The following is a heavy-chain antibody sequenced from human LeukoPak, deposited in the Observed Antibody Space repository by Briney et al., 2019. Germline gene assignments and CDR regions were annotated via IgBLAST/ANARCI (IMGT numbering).Heavy chain of an antibody. CDR1: GGSISSYY. Sequence: SETLSLTCTVSGGSISSYYWSWIRQPPGKGLEWIGYIYYSGSTNYNPSLKSRVTIPVDTSKNQFSLKLSSVTAADTAVYYCATFSSGWYGEYFQHWGQGTLVTVSS. D-gene: IGHD6-19*01. V-gene: IGHV4-59*01. CDR3: ATFSSGWYGEYFQH. J-gene: IGHJ1*01. CDR2: IYYSGST.